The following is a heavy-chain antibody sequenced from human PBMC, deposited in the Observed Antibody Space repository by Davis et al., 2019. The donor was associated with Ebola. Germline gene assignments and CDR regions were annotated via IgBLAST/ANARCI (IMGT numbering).Heavy chain of an antibody. CDR1: GFTVSSNY. Sequence: GESLKISCAASGFTVSSNYMSWVRQAPGKGLEWFSVIYSGGSTYYADSVKGRFTISRDNSKNTLYLQMNSLRAEDTAVYYCARGRTGGDGMDVWGQGTTVTVSS. D-gene: IGHD3/OR15-3a*01. V-gene: IGHV3-66*01. CDR3: ARGRTGGDGMDV. J-gene: IGHJ6*02. CDR2: IYSGGST.